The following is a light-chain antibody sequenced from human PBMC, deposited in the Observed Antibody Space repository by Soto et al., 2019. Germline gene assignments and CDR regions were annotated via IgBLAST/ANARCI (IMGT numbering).Light chain of an antibody. J-gene: IGKJ4*01. CDR1: QSVGTS. CDR3: QQRNNWLT. CDR2: AAS. V-gene: IGKV3-11*01. Sequence: DIVLTQSPATLSLSPGERATLSCRASQSVGTSLAWFQHKPGQAPRLLLYAASNRAAGIPVRFSGSGSGTDFTLTISILEPEDFAVYYCQQRNNWLTFGGGTKVEIK.